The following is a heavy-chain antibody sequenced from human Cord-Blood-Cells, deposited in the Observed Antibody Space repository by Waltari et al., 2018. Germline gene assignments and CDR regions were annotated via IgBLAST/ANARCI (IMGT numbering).Heavy chain of an antibody. Sequence: VQLQQWGAGLLKPSETLSLTCAVYGGSFSGYYWSWIRQPPGKGLEWVSSISSSSSYIYYADSVKGRFTISRDNAKNSLYLQMNSLRAEDTAVYYCARVERGRGATIDYWGQGTLVTVSS. CDR1: GGSFSGYY. CDR2: ISSSSSYI. D-gene: IGHD1-26*01. J-gene: IGHJ4*02. V-gene: IGHV3-21*01. CDR3: ARVERGRGATIDY.